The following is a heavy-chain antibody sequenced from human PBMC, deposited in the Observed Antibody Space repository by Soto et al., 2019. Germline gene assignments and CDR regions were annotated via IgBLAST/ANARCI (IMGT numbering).Heavy chain of an antibody. V-gene: IGHV4-61*01. CDR2: IYNGVIT. CDR1: GASVSSGNHY. CDR3: ARGWDATS. J-gene: IGHJ4*02. Sequence: QVLMQESGPGLVKPSETLSLTCTVSGASVSSGNHYWSWIRQPPGKRLEWIGFIYNGVITNYSPSLXRXVPXSAATSRNQFSLKVSSVTAADTAVYYCARGWDATSWGQGALVTVSS. D-gene: IGHD6-19*01.